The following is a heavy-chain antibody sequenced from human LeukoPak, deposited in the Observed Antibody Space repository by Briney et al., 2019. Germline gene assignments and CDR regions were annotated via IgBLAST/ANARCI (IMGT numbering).Heavy chain of an antibody. D-gene: IGHD1-1*01. CDR1: GGSISSHY. J-gene: IGHJ4*02. Sequence: KPSETLSLTCTVSGGSISSHYWSWIRQPPGKGLEWIGYIYQSGSTDYNPSLKSRVTISVDTSRNQFSLKLYSVTAADTAVYYCVRDRELAYWGQGILVTVSS. CDR2: IYQSGST. CDR3: VRDRELAY. V-gene: IGHV4-59*11.